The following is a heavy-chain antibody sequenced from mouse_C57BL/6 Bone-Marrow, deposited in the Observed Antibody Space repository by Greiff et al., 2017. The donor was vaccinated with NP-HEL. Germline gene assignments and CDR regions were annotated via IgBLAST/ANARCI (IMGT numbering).Heavy chain of an antibody. V-gene: IGHV1-69*01. D-gene: IGHD4-1*01. CDR2: IDPSDSDT. Sequence: QVQLQQPGADLVMPGASVKLSCKASGYTFTRYWMHWVKQRPGQGLEWNGEIDPSDSDTNYNQKFKGKSTWTVDKSSSPAYMQLSSLTAEDSAVYYCARSLLGRAMDDWGQGTSVTVSS. CDR1: GYTFTRYW. CDR3: ARSLLGRAMDD. J-gene: IGHJ4*01.